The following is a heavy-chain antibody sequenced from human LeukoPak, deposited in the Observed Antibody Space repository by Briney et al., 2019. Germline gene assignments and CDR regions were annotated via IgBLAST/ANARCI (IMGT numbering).Heavy chain of an antibody. CDR3: ARYNWNLDY. D-gene: IGHD1-20*01. V-gene: IGHV3-7*01. CDR1: GFTFSTYW. CDR2: IKQDGSEK. Sequence: SGGSLRLSCAASGFTFSTYWTSWVRQAPGKGLEWVANIKQDGSEKYYVDSVKGRFTISRDNAKNSLYLQMNSLRAEDTAVYYCARYNWNLDYWGQGTLVTVSS. J-gene: IGHJ4*02.